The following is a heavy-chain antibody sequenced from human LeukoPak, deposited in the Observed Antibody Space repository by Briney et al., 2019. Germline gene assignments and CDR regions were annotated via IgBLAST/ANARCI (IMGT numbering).Heavy chain of an antibody. CDR3: ARDREALGWYDN. CDR1: GGSISTYY. V-gene: IGHV4-59*01. J-gene: IGHJ5*02. Sequence: SETLSLTCTVSGGSISTYYWSWIRQPPGKGLEWIGYIYYSGSTNYNPSLKTRATISVDTSKSQFSLNLSSVTAADTAVYYCARDREALGWYDNWGQGTPVIVSS. CDR2: IYYSGST.